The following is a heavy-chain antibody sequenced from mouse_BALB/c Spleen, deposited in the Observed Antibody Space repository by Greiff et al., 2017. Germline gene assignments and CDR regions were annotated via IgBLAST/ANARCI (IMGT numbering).Heavy chain of an antibody. CDR2: ISYSGST. CDR1: GYSITSDYA. J-gene: IGHJ1*01. D-gene: IGHD1-1*01. Sequence: EVMLVESGPGLVKPSQSLSLTCTVTGYSITSDYAWNWIRQFPGNKLEWMGYISYSGSTSYNPSLKSRISITRDTSKNQFFLQLNSVTTEDTATYYCARDYYGSTRYFDVWGAGTTVTVSS. V-gene: IGHV3-2*02. CDR3: ARDYYGSTRYFDV.